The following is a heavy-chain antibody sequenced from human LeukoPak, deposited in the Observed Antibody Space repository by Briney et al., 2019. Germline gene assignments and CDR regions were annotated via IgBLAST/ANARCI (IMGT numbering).Heavy chain of an antibody. J-gene: IGHJ4*02. CDR3: ARDTAAMELGY. CDR2: IIPILGIA. V-gene: IGHV1-69*04. Sequence: SVKVSCKASGGTLSSYAISWVRQAPGQGLEWMGRIIPILGIANYAQKFQGRVTITADKSTSTAYMELSSLRSEDTAVYYCARDTAAMELGYWGQGTLVTVSS. D-gene: IGHD5-18*01. CDR1: GGTLSSYA.